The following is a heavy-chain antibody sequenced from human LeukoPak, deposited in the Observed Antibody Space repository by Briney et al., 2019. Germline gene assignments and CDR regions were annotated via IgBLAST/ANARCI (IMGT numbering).Heavy chain of an antibody. V-gene: IGHV3-48*03. D-gene: IGHD5-12*01. CDR2: ISSSGSTI. CDR1: GFTFSSYE. J-gene: IGHJ4*02. CDR3: ARDQKDDIVAHDYFDY. Sequence: GGSLRLSCAASGFTFSSYEMNWVRQAPGKGLEWVSYISSSGSTIYYADSVKGRFTISRDNAKNSLYLQMNSLRAEDTAVYYCARDQKDDIVAHDYFDYWGQGTLVTVSS.